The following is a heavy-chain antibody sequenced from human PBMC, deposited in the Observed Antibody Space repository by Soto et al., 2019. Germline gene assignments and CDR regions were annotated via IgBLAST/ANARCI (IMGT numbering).Heavy chain of an antibody. CDR1: GYTFTSYY. CDR2: INPSGGTT. J-gene: IGHJ4*02. Sequence: ASVTVSCKASGYTFTSYYMHWVRQAPGQGLEWVGIINPSGGTTSYAQKFQGRVTMTRDTSTSTVYMELSSLRSEDTAVYYCARSDDYIWGSYRHFDYWGQGTLVTVSS. CDR3: ARSDDYIWGSYRHFDY. V-gene: IGHV1-46*03. D-gene: IGHD3-16*02.